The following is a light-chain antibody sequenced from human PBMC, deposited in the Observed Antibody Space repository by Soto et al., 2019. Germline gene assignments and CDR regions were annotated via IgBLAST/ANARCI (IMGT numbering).Light chain of an antibody. CDR3: QQRSNWPLT. J-gene: IGKJ5*01. Sequence: EIVLTQSPGTLSLSPGERATLSCRASQRVSSTYLAWYQQKPGQAPRLLIYGASSRASGIPDRFSGSGSGTDFTLTISSLEPEDFAVYYCQQRSNWPLTFGGGTRLEIK. CDR2: GAS. CDR1: QRVSSTY. V-gene: IGKV3D-20*02.